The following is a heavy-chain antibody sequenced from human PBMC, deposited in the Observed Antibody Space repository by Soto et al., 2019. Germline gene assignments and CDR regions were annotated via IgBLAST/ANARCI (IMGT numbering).Heavy chain of an antibody. CDR1: GGTFSSYT. D-gene: IGHD5-12*01. J-gene: IGHJ6*03. CDR3: ASLRGDSGYDLGYYYYMDV. CDR2: IIPILGIA. V-gene: IGHV1-69*02. Sequence: SVKVSCKASGGTFSSYTISWVRQAPGQGLEWMGRIIPILGIANYAQKFQGRVTITADKSTSTAYMELSSLRSEDTAVYYCASLRGDSGYDLGYYYYMDVWGKGTTVTVSS.